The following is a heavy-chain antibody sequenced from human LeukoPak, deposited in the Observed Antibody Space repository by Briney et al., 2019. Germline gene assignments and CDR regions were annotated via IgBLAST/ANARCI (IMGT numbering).Heavy chain of an antibody. V-gene: IGHV3-66*01. CDR2: IYYDGNT. Sequence: GGSLRLSCAASGLTVSSIYMSWVRQAPGKGLEWVAVIYYDGNTYYADSVKGRFTISRDNSKNTVYLQMNSLRAEDTAVYYCARDCFDYWGQGTLVTVSS. CDR1: GLTVSSIY. CDR3: ARDCFDY. J-gene: IGHJ4*02.